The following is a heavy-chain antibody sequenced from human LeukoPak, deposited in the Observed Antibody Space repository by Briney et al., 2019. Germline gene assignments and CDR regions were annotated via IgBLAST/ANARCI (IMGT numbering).Heavy chain of an antibody. CDR1: GFTFSSYW. Sequence: GGSLRLSCAASGFTFSSYWMHWVRQAPGKGLVWVSRINSDGSSTTYADSVKGRFTISRDNAKNSLYLQMNSLRAEDTALYYCAGDYDYGDYPGYWGQGTLVTVSS. D-gene: IGHD4-17*01. CDR3: AGDYDYGDYPGY. V-gene: IGHV3-74*01. CDR2: INSDGSST. J-gene: IGHJ4*02.